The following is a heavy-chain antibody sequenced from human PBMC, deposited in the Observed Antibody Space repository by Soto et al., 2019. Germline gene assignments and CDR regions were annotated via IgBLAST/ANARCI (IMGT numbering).Heavy chain of an antibody. CDR2: ISGSGGST. CDR1: GFIFSSYA. Sequence: EVRLLESGGGLVQPGGSLRLSCAASGFIFSSYAMKWVRQAPGKGLEWVSAISGSGGSTYYADSVRGRFIISRDNSKNPLYPHMNSRSADATAVYYCTNVSCISPHCYGAPAPCGQGPLVTLSS. J-gene: IGHJ5*02. D-gene: IGHD2-2*01. V-gene: IGHV3-23*01. CDR3: TNVSCISPHCYGAPAP.